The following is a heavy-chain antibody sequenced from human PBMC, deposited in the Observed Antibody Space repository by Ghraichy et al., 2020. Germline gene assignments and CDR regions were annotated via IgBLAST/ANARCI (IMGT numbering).Heavy chain of an antibody. CDR3: ARGNPQRWLQTRRAFDI. D-gene: IGHD5-24*01. V-gene: IGHV4-34*01. CDR1: GGSFSGYY. CDR2: INHSGST. Sequence: GSLNISCAVYGGSFSGYYWSWIRQPPGKGLEWIGEINHSGSTNYNPSLKSRVTISVDTSKNQFSLKLSSVTAADTAVYYCARGNPQRWLQTRRAFDIWGQGTMVTVSS. J-gene: IGHJ3*02.